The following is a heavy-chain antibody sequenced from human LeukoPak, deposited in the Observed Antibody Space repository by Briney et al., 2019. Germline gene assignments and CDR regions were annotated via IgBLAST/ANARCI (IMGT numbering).Heavy chain of an antibody. D-gene: IGHD5-24*01. Sequence: GRSLRLSCAASGFTFSSYGMHWVRQAPGKGLERVAVISYDGSNKYYADSVKGRFTISRDNSKNTLYLQMNSLRAEDTAVYYCAKDGRWLQYYFDYWGQGTLVTVSS. J-gene: IGHJ4*02. CDR2: ISYDGSNK. CDR1: GFTFSSYG. CDR3: AKDGRWLQYYFDY. V-gene: IGHV3-30*18.